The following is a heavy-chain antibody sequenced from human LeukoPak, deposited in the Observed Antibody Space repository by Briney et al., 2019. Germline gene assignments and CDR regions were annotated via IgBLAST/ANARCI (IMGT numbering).Heavy chain of an antibody. J-gene: IGHJ6*03. CDR3: ARAYSSYMYYYYYMDV. D-gene: IGHD6-6*01. V-gene: IGHV4-38-2*02. CDR2: IYHSGST. CDR1: GYSISSGYY. Sequence: PSETLSLTCTVSGYSISSGYYWGWIRQPAGKGLEWSGSIYHSGSTYYNPSLKSRVTISVDTSKNQFSLKLSSVTAADTAVYYCARAYSSYMYYYYYMDVWGKGTTVTVSS.